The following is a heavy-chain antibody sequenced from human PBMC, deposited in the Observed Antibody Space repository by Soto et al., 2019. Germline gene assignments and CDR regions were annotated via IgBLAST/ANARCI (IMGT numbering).Heavy chain of an antibody. Sequence: PVGSLRLSCVASGFTFSSYNMHWVRQAPGEGLEWVAVISFDGANKFYADSVKGRFTISRDISRDTLYLQMSSLRDEDTAIYYCARDGYNRGGFDYWGQGTLVTVSS. CDR2: ISFDGANK. CDR1: GFTFSSYN. CDR3: ARDGYNRGGFDY. V-gene: IGHV3-30-3*01. J-gene: IGHJ4*02. D-gene: IGHD3-10*01.